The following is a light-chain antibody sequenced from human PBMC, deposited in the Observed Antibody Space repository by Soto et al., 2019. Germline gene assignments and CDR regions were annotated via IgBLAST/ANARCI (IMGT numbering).Light chain of an antibody. CDR2: AAS. CDR3: QQYHSYSLT. J-gene: IGKJ4*01. Sequence: ALRMPQSPSSLSASTGDRVTITCRASQGISSYLAWYQQKPGKAPKLLIYAASTLQSGVPSRFSGSGSGTDFTLTISCLQSEDFATYYCQQYHSYSLTFGGGTKVDI. V-gene: IGKV1-8*01. CDR1: QGISSY.